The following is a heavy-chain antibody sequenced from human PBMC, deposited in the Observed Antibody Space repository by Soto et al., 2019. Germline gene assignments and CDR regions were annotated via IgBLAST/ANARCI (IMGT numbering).Heavy chain of an antibody. V-gene: IGHV5-51*01. CDR3: ARAVDGSRSYRWFDP. Sequence: GESLKISCKGSGYSFTIYWIGWVRQMPGKGLEWMGIIYPGDPDTRYSPSFQGQVTISADKSISTAYLQWSSLKASDTAMYYCARAVDGSRSYRWFDPWGQGTLVTVSS. D-gene: IGHD3-10*01. CDR1: GYSFTIYW. J-gene: IGHJ5*02. CDR2: IYPGDPDT.